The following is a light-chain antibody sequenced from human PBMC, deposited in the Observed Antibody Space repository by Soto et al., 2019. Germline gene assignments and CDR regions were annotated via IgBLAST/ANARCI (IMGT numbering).Light chain of an antibody. CDR2: YDR. CDR1: NIGSKS. V-gene: IGLV3-21*04. J-gene: IGLJ2*01. CDR3: QVWDSSSDHVV. Sequence: SYELTQAPSVSVAPGKTARITCGGNNIGSKSVHWYQQKPGQAPVVVIYYDRDRPSGIPERVSGSNSGNTATLTISRVEAGDEADYYCQVWDSSSDHVVFGGGTKVTVL.